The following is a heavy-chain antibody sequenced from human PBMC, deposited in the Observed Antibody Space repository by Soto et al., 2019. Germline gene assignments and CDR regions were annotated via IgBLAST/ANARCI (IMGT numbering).Heavy chain of an antibody. J-gene: IGHJ6*02. CDR1: GGSLSSGGYS. V-gene: IGHV4-30-2*01. Sequence: PSETLSLTCAASGGSLSSGGYSWSWIRQPPGNGLEWIGYIYHSGSTYYNPSLKSRVTISVDRSKNQFSLKLSSVTAADTAVYYCARGQLPSYYYYYSGIDVWAQGITVTV. CDR3: ARGQLPSYYYYYSGIDV. CDR2: IYHSGST. D-gene: IGHD5-18*01.